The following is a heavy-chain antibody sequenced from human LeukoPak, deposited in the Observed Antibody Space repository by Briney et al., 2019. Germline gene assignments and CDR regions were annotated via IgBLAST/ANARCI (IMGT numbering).Heavy chain of an antibody. CDR2: INPSGGST. CDR3: AKDGGNSHLEYFDY. Sequence: GASVKVSCKASGYTFTSYYMHWARQAPGQGLEWMGIINPSGGSTSYAQKFQGRVTMTRDTSTSTVYMELSSLRAEDTALYYCAKDGGNSHLEYFDYWGQGTLVTVSS. V-gene: IGHV1-46*01. J-gene: IGHJ4*02. CDR1: GYTFTSYY. D-gene: IGHD4-23*01.